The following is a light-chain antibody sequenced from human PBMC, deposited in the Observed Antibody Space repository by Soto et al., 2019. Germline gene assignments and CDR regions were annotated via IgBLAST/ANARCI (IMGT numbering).Light chain of an antibody. V-gene: IGLV2-14*01. CDR1: SSDVGGYNY. J-gene: IGLJ3*02. CDR3: SSYTSSSGV. CDR2: EVS. Sequence: QSALTQPASVSGSHGQSITISCTGTSSDVGGYNYVSWYQQHPGKAPKLMIYEVSNRPSGVSNRFSGSKSGNTASLTISGLQAEDEADYYCSSYTSSSGVFGGGTKLTVL.